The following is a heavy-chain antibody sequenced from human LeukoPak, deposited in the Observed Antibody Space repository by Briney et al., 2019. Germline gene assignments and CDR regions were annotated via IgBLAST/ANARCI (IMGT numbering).Heavy chain of an antibody. V-gene: IGHV3-11*04. J-gene: IGHJ3*02. CDR1: GFTFSDYY. CDR3: ARELRITNAFDI. D-gene: IGHD3-10*01. CDR2: ISSSGSTI. Sequence: GGSLRLSCAASGFTFSDYYMSWIRQAPGKGLEWVSYISSSGSTIYYADSVKGRFTISRDNAKNSLYLQMNSLKAEDTAVYYCARELRITNAFDIWGQGTMVTVAS.